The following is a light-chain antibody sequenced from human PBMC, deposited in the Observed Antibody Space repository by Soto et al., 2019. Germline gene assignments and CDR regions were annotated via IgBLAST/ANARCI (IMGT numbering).Light chain of an antibody. CDR3: VVWDDSLRGWV. CDR2: RNN. CDR1: SSNIGAGFD. Sequence: QSVLTQPPSVSGAPGQRVTISCTGSSSNIGAGFDVHWYQQLPGTAPKLLIYRNNQRPSGVPDRFSGSKSGTSASLAISGLRTEDEADYHCVVWDDSLRGWVFGGGTKLTVL. V-gene: IGLV1-40*01. J-gene: IGLJ3*02.